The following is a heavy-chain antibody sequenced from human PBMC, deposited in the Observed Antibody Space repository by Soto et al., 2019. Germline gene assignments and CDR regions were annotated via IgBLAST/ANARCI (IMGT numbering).Heavy chain of an antibody. CDR1: GFTFSSYG. CDR3: AKDWVFFGRHKTYYYDSSSSRGGFDY. J-gene: IGHJ4*02. V-gene: IGHV3-30*18. D-gene: IGHD3-22*01. Sequence: QVQLVESGGGVVQPGRSLRLSCAASGFTFSSYGMHWVRQAPGKGLEWVAVISYDGSNKYYADSVKGRFTISRDNSKNTLYRQMHRLRAEDTAVYYCAKDWVFFGRHKTYYYDSSSSRGGFDYWGQGTLV. CDR2: ISYDGSNK.